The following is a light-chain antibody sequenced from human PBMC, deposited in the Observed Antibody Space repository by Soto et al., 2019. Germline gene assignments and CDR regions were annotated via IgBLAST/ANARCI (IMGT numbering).Light chain of an antibody. V-gene: IGKV3-20*01. J-gene: IGKJ3*01. CDR3: QQYGISPFT. CDR1: QTITNQY. Sequence: EVVLTQSPDTLSLSPGERATLSCRASQTITNQYFAWFQQKPGQAPRLLIFGASTRAAGIPDRFSGSGSGTDFTLTISRLEAEDFAVYYCQQYGISPFTFGPGTKVDRK. CDR2: GAS.